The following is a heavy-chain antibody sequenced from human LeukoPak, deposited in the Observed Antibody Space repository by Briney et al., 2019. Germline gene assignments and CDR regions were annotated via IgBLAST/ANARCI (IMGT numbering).Heavy chain of an antibody. Sequence: PSETLSLTCTVSGGSISSYYWSWIRQPPGKGLEWIGYIYYSGSTNYNPSLKSRVTISVDTSKNQFSLKLSSVTAADTAVYYCARGERYCSGGSCSSGMDVWGQGTTVTVSS. V-gene: IGHV4-59*01. CDR1: GGSISSYY. J-gene: IGHJ6*02. CDR2: IYYSGST. CDR3: ARGERYCSGGSCSSGMDV. D-gene: IGHD2-15*01.